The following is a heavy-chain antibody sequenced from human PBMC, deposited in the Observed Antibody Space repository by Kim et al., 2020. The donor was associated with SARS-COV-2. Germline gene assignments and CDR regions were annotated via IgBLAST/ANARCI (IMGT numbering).Heavy chain of an antibody. Sequence: GGSLRLSCTASGFTFGDYAMSWVRQAPGKGLEWVGFIRSKAYGGTTEYAASVKGRFTISRDDSKSIAYLQMNSLKTEDTAVYYCTRYSYGHDYWGQGTLVTVSS. J-gene: IGHJ4*02. CDR3: TRYSYGHDY. CDR1: GFTFGDYA. CDR2: IRSKAYGGTT. V-gene: IGHV3-49*04. D-gene: IGHD5-18*01.